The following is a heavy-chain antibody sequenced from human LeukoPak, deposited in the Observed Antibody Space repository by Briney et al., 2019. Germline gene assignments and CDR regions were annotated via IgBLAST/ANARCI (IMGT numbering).Heavy chain of an antibody. Sequence: AGGSLRLSCAASGFTVSSNYMSWVRQAPGMGLEWVSVIYAGGSTYYADSVKGRFTISRDNSKNTLYLQMNSLRAEDTAIYYCAKNGDRGAYCTGGTCYPYFYYYMDAWGKGTTVTI. CDR1: GFTVSSNY. D-gene: IGHD2-15*01. CDR2: IYAGGST. V-gene: IGHV3-53*01. J-gene: IGHJ6*03. CDR3: AKNGDRGAYCTGGTCYPYFYYYMDA.